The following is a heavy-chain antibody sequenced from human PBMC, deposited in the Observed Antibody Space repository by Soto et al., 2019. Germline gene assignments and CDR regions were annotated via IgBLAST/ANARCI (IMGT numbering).Heavy chain of an antibody. D-gene: IGHD6-19*01. CDR3: ARVRWTVAGPGHFDY. CDR2: IYYSGST. Sequence: QVQLQESGPGLVKPSETLSLTCTVSGGSISSYYWSWIRQPPGKGLEWIGYIYYSGSTNYNPSLNSRVTISVDPSKNQFSRKLSSVTAADTAVYYCARVRWTVAGPGHFDYWGQGTLVTVSS. J-gene: IGHJ4*02. V-gene: IGHV4-59*01. CDR1: GGSISSYY.